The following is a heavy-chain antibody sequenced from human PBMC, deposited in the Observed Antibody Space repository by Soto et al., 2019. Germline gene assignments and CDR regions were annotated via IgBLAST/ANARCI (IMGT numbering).Heavy chain of an antibody. D-gene: IGHD1-26*01. V-gene: IGHV3-33*01. CDR2: IWYDGSNK. CDR1: GFTFSSYG. Sequence: GGSLRLSCAASGFTFSSYGMHWVRQAPGKGLEWVAVIWYDGSNKYYADSVKGRFTISRDNSKNTLYLQMNSLRAEDTAVYYCARDVDYRDYYYYYYMDVRGKGTTVTVSS. J-gene: IGHJ6*03. CDR3: ARDVDYRDYYYYYYMDV.